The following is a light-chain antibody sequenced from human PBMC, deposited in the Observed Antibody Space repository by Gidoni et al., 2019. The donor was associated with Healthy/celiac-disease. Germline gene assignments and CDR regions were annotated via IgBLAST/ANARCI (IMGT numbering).Light chain of an antibody. V-gene: IGKV3-20*01. CDR3: QQYGSSHT. CDR1: QSVSSSY. Sequence: PGPLSLSPGERATLSCRASQSVSSSYLAWYQQKPGQAPRLLIYGASSRATGIPDRFSGSGSGTDFTLTISRLEPEDFAVYYCQQYGSSHTFGGGTKVEIK. J-gene: IGKJ4*01. CDR2: GAS.